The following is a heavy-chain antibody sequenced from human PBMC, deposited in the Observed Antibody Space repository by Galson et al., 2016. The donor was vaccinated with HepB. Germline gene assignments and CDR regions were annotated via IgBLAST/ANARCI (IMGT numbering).Heavy chain of an antibody. CDR3: AKDQVTSSGRATYGLDV. CDR1: GFIFTDYG. J-gene: IGHJ6*02. D-gene: IGHD6-6*01. V-gene: IGHV3-23*01. CDR2: IGGGDGLT. Sequence: SLRLSCAASGFIFTDYGMHWLRQAPGKGLQWVSTIGGGDGLTFYTDSARGRFTISSDFSKNTLYLHLDSLSAEDTAIYYCAKDQVTSSGRATYGLDVWGQGTTVTVSS.